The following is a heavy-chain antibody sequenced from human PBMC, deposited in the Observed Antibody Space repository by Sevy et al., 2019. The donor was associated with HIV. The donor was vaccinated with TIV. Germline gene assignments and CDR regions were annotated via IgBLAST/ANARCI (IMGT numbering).Heavy chain of an antibody. J-gene: IGHJ5*02. Sequence: GGSLRLSCAASGFTFSSYAMSWVRQAPGKGLEWVSAISGSGGSTYYADSVKGRFTISRDNSKNTLYLQMNSLRADDTAVYYCAGLKGVVVVTAIIGCFDPWGQGTLVTVSS. V-gene: IGHV3-23*01. D-gene: IGHD2-21*02. CDR1: GFTFSSYA. CDR3: AGLKGVVVVTAIIGCFDP. CDR2: ISGSGGST.